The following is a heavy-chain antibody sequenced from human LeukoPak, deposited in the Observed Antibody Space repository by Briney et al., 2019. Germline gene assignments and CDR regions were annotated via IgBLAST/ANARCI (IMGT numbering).Heavy chain of an antibody. V-gene: IGHV3-48*03. CDR3: ARDRNDILTGYYSYYHYGMDV. CDR1: GFTFSSYE. D-gene: IGHD3-9*01. Sequence: PGGSLRLSCAASGFTFSSYEMNWVRQAPGKGLEWVSYISSSGSTIYYADSVKGRFTISRDNAKNSLYLQMNSLRAEDTAVYYCARDRNDILTGYYSYYHYGMDVWGQGTTVTVSS. J-gene: IGHJ6*02. CDR2: ISSSGSTI.